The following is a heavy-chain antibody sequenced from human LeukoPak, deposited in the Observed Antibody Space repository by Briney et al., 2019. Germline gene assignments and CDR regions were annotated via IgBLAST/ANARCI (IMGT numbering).Heavy chain of an antibody. V-gene: IGHV4-34*01. Sequence: SETLSLTCAVYGGSFSGYYWSWIRQPPGKGLEWIGEINHSGSTNYNPSLKSRVTISVDTSKNQFSLKLSSVTAADTAVYYCASTVVTHPSFRKYYFDYWGQGTLVTVSS. CDR3: ASTVVTHPSFRKYYFDY. D-gene: IGHD4-23*01. CDR1: GGSFSGYY. CDR2: INHSGST. J-gene: IGHJ4*02.